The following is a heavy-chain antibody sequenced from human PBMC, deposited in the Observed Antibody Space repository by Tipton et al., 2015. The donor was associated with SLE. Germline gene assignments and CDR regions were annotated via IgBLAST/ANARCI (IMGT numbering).Heavy chain of an antibody. CDR2: ISSSSSYT. Sequence: GSLRLSCAASGFTFSDYYMSWIRQAPGKGLEWVSYISSSSSYTNYADSVKGRFTISRDNAKNSLYLQMNSLRAEDTAVYYCARSRDIVATPDAFDIWGQGTMVTVSS. V-gene: IGHV3-11*06. D-gene: IGHD5-12*01. CDR1: GFTFSDYY. J-gene: IGHJ3*02. CDR3: ARSRDIVATPDAFDI.